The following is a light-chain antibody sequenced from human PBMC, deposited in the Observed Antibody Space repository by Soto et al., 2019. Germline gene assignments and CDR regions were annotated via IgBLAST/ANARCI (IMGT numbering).Light chain of an antibody. J-gene: IGKJ1*01. CDR1: QTILSN. CDR2: GGS. V-gene: IGKV3D-15*01. CDR3: QQYGDSPRS. Sequence: EIVMTRSPATLSVFPGERATLSCRASQTILSNLAWYQQKPGQAPRLLIYGGSFRATGVPDKFSGRGSGTDFTLSISRLEPEDFAVYYCQQYGDSPRSFGQGTKVDI.